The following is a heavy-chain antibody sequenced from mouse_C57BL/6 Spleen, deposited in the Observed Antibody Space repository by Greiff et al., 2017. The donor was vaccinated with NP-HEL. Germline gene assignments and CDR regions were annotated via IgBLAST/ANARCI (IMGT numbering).Heavy chain of an antibody. CDR2: IYPGDGDT. CDR1: GYAFSSSW. J-gene: IGHJ3*01. D-gene: IGHD2-1*01. Sequence: VQLQQSGPELVKPGASVKISCKASGYAFSSSWMNWVKQRPGKGLEWIGRIYPGDGDTNYNGKFKGKATLTADKSSSTAYMQLSSLTSEDSAVYFCARMGATSGNYFGAYWGQGTLVTVSA. CDR3: ARMGATSGNYFGAY. V-gene: IGHV1-82*01.